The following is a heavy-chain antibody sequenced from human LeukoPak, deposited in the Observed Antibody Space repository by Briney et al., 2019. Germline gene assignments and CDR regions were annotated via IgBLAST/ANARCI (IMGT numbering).Heavy chain of an antibody. CDR1: GGTFISYA. CDR3: ARDLHCSGGSCFSRYYYYYGMDV. J-gene: IGHJ6*02. Sequence: ASVTVSFKASGGTFISYAISWVRQAPGQGLEWMGRIIPIFGIANYAQKFQGRVTITADKSTSTAYMELSSLRSEDTAVYYCARDLHCSGGSCFSRYYYYYGMDVWGQGTTVTVSS. D-gene: IGHD2-15*01. V-gene: IGHV1-69*04. CDR2: IIPIFGIA.